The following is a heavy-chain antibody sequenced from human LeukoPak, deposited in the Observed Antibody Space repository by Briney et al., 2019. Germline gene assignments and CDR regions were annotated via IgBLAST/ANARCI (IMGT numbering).Heavy chain of an antibody. J-gene: IGHJ4*02. D-gene: IGHD4/OR15-4a*01. CDR3: ARTIRGY. Sequence: GGSLRLSCAASGFTLSSHPMNWVRQAPGKGLEWISYVSRSSKTIVYADSVKGRFTISRDNAKNSLYLQMTSLRDEDTAVYYCARTIRGYWGQGTLVTVSS. V-gene: IGHV3-48*02. CDR1: GFTLSSHP. CDR2: VSRSSKTI.